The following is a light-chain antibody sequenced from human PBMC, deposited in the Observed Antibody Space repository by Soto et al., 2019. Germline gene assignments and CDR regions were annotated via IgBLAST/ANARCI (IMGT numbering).Light chain of an antibody. CDR3: CSYAGSPRYV. J-gene: IGLJ1*01. V-gene: IGLV2-11*01. Sequence: QSALTQPRSVSGSPGQSVTISCTGTSSDVGGYNYVSWYQQHPAKAPKVMIYDVSERHSGVPDRFSGSKSGNTAALTISGLQAEDEADYYCCSYAGSPRYVFGTGTKLTVL. CDR2: DVS. CDR1: SSDVGGYNY.